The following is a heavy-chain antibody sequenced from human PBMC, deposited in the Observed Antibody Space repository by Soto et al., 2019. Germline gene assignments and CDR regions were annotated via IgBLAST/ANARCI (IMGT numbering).Heavy chain of an antibody. V-gene: IGHV3-30-3*02. Sequence: QVQLVESGGGVVQPGKSLRLSCAASGFTFNNYAMHWVRQAPGKGLEWVALISYNGGKIYHADSVKGRFTISRDNSKNTLYLHMDSLGPDDTAVYYCAAGAGGISDSSRVLYDGINVWGKGTTVTVSA. CDR2: ISYNGGKI. CDR1: GFTFNNYA. J-gene: IGHJ6*04. CDR3: AAGAGGISDSSRVLYDGINV. D-gene: IGHD2-21*02.